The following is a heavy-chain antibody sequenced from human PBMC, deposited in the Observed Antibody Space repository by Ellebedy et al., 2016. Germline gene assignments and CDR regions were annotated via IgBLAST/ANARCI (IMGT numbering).Heavy chain of an antibody. CDR3: ATRHYGGFDF. J-gene: IGHJ3*01. V-gene: IGHV3-53*01. Sequence: GESLKISXVASGFTVTNDYMTWVRQAPGKGLEWVSVIDSGGSSYYADSVKGRFTISRDSPKNTLYLQMNSLRAEDTAVYYYATRHYGGFDFWGRGTMVTVSS. CDR2: IDSGGSS. CDR1: GFTVTNDY. D-gene: IGHD4-23*01.